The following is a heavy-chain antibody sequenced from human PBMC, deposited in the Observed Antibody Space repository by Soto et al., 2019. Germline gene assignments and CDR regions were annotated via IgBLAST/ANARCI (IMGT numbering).Heavy chain of an antibody. Sequence: GGSLRLSCAAAGFTFSSYAMHWVRQAPGKGLEWVAVISYDGSNKYYADSVKGRFTISRDNSKNTLYLQMNSLRAEDTAVYYYARDEGYDGTHFDYWGQGTLVTVSS. V-gene: IGHV3-30-3*01. CDR2: ISYDGSNK. CDR3: ARDEGYDGTHFDY. J-gene: IGHJ4*02. D-gene: IGHD5-12*01. CDR1: GFTFSSYA.